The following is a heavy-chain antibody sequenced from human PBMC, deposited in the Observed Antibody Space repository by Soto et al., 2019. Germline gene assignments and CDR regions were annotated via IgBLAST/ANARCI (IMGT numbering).Heavy chain of an antibody. CDR1: GGSVSSGGYC. CDR3: ARDQLQQKYYYYYYGMDV. D-gene: IGHD1-26*01. CDR2: IYYSGST. J-gene: IGHJ6*02. V-gene: IGHV4-31*03. Sequence: HSGTLAISCTVSGGSVSSGGYCGSWIRQHPGKGLEWIGYIYYSGSTYYNPSLKSRATISVDTSKNQFSLKLSSVTAADTAVYYCARDQLQQKYYYYYYGMDVSGQGTTVTVSS.